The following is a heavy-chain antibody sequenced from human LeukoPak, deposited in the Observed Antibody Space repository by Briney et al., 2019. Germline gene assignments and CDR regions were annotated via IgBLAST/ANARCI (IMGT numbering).Heavy chain of an antibody. CDR1: GFTFGSYD. CDR3: ARAAGYYGSGRLFDY. V-gene: IGHV3-13*01. Sequence: PGGSLRLSCAASGFTFGSYDMHWVRQATGKGLEWVSAIGTAGDTYYPGSVKGRFTISRENAKNSLYLQMNSLRAGDTAVYYCARAAGYYGSGRLFDYWGQGTLVTVSS. CDR2: IGTAGDT. J-gene: IGHJ4*02. D-gene: IGHD3-10*01.